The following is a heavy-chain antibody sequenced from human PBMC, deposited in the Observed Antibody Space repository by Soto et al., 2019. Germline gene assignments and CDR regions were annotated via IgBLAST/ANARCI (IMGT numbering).Heavy chain of an antibody. CDR3: ARAIDLGYYDSSGYYDV. CDR1: GFTFSDYY. Sequence: GGSLRLSCAASGFTFSDYYMSWIRQAPGKGLEWVSFISSSSSYTNYADSVKGRFTISRDNAKNSLYLQMNSLRAEDTALYYCARAIDLGYYDSSGYYDVWGQGTLVTAPQ. CDR2: ISSSSSYT. D-gene: IGHD3-22*01. V-gene: IGHV3-11*03. J-gene: IGHJ4*02.